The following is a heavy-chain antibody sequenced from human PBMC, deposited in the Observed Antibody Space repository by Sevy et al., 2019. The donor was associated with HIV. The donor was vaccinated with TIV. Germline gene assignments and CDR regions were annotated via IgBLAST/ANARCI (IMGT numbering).Heavy chain of an antibody. CDR3: AKDRKVLLVVYEIPFDVFDI. Sequence: GGSLRLSCAASGFTFSYHGMHWVRQAPGKGLEWVAFIHHDGSNEFYADSVKGRFTISRDNSKNTLSLQMNSLRPEDTAVYYCAKDRKVLLVVYEIPFDVFDIWGQGTMVTVSS. V-gene: IGHV3-30*02. D-gene: IGHD2-8*02. CDR1: GFTFSYHG. J-gene: IGHJ3*02. CDR2: IHHDGSNE.